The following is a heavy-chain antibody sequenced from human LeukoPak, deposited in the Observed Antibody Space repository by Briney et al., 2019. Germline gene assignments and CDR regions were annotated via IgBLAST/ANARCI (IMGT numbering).Heavy chain of an antibody. CDR3: AKDQEWELLHDY. CDR2: ISSSSSYI. CDR1: GFTFSSYS. D-gene: IGHD1-26*01. Sequence: GGSLRLSCAASGFTFSSYSMNWVRLAPGKGLEWVSSISSSSSYIYYADSVKGRFTISRDNAKNSLYLQMNSLRAEDTAVYYCAKDQEWELLHDYWGQGTTVTVSS. J-gene: IGHJ4*03. V-gene: IGHV3-21*04.